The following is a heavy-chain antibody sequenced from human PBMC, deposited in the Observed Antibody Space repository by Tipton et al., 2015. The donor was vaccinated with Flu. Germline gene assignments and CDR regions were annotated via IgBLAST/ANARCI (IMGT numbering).Heavy chain of an antibody. CDR3: ASAPYYDILTGYYGRGCAFDI. V-gene: IGHV1-69*01. CDR2: IIPIFGTA. D-gene: IGHD3-9*01. J-gene: IGHJ3*02. Sequence: QVQLVQSGAEVKKPGSSVKVSCKASGGTFSSYAISWVRQAPGQGLEWMGGIIPIFGTANYAQKFQGRVTITADESTSTAYMELSSLRSEDTAVYYCASAPYYDILTGYYGRGCAFDIWGQGTMVTVSS. CDR1: GGTFSSYA.